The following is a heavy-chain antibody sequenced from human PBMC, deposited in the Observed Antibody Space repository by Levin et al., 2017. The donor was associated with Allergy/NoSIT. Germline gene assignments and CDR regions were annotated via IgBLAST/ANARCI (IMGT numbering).Heavy chain of an antibody. D-gene: IGHD3-22*01. J-gene: IGHJ4*02. CDR1: GFTFSSYA. Sequence: GGSLRLSCAASGFTFSSYAMSWVRQAPGKGLEWVSAISGSGGSTYYADSVKGRFTISRDNSKNTLYLQMNSLRAEDTAVYYCAKDRSLSSSGYYPTFDYWGQGTLVTVSS. V-gene: IGHV3-23*01. CDR3: AKDRSLSSSGYYPTFDY. CDR2: ISGSGGST.